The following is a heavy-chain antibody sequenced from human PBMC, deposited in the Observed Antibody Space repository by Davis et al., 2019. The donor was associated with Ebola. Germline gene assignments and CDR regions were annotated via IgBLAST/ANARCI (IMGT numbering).Heavy chain of an antibody. CDR3: ARDVSTSAGEDY. D-gene: IGHD3-10*01. CDR2: IIPFLGTT. Sequence: AASVKVSCKTSGGTFSRHPISWVRQAPGHGLEWMGGIIPFLGTTNYAQNFEGRVTITADKSTSTAYMELSSLRSEDTAVYYCARDVSTSAGEDYWGQGTLVIVSS. V-gene: IGHV1-69*06. CDR1: GGTFSRHP. J-gene: IGHJ4*02.